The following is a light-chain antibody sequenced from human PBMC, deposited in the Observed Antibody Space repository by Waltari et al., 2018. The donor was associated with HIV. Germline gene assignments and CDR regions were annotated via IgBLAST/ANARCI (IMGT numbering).Light chain of an antibody. CDR1: SSHNRRPA. V-gene: IGLV1-44*01. J-gene: IGLJ2*01. Sequence: QPLLTQPPSASGTPGQGGIIPFSCSSSHNRRPALSLYQHLPGATPTLLIFGNNQRSSGVPDRFSGSKSATSASLAISGLRSVDEADYSCAAWDDSLDGPVFGGGTKLTVL. CDR3: AAWDDSLDGPV. CDR2: GNN.